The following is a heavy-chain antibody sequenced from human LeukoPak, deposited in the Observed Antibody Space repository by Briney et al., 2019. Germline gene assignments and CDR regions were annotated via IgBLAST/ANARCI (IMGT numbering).Heavy chain of an antibody. V-gene: IGHV1-24*01. CDR2: FDPEDGET. CDR3: ATDYSLRGRAFDY. D-gene: IGHD2-15*01. Sequence: VASVKVSCKVSGYTLTELSMHWVRQAPGKGLEWMGGFDPEDGETIYAQKFQGRVTMTEDTSTDTAYMELSSLRSEDTAVYYCATDYSLRGRAFDYWGQGTLVTVSS. CDR1: GYTLTELS. J-gene: IGHJ4*02.